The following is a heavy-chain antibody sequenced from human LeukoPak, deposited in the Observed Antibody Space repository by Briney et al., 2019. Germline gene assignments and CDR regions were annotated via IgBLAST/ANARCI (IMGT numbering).Heavy chain of an antibody. CDR2: ISGSGGST. D-gene: IGHD6-19*01. J-gene: IGHJ1*01. CDR1: GFTFINYA. CDR3: ADDRYSSGWYGNFQH. V-gene: IGHV3-23*01. Sequence: GGSLRLSCAASGFTFINYAMAWVRQAPGKGLECVSAISGSGGSTYNADSVKGRFTISRNNSQNTLYLQMNSLRAEDTAVYYCADDRYSSGWYGNFQHWGQGTLVTVSS.